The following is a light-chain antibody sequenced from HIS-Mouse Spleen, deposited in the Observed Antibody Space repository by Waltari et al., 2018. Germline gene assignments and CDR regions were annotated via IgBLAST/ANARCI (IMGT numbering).Light chain of an antibody. Sequence: DIQMTQSPSSLSASVGARVTITRQASQDISNYLNWYQQKPGKAPKLLIYDASNLETGVPSRFSGSGSGTDFTFTISSLQPEDIATYYCQQYDNLPPYTFGQGTKLEIK. CDR1: QDISNY. CDR3: QQYDNLPPYT. V-gene: IGKV1-33*01. J-gene: IGKJ2*01. CDR2: DAS.